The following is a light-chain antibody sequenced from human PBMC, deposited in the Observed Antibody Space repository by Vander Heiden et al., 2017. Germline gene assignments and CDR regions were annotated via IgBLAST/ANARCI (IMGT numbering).Light chain of an antibody. CDR1: QSVSSTS. V-gene: IGKV3-20*01. J-gene: IGKJ2*01. CDR3: QQYVTSQGFT. CDR2: GAS. Sequence: EIVLTQSPGALSLSPGEGATLSCRASQSVSSTSLAWYQQKPGQAPRLLIYGASSRATGIPDRFSRSGSWTDFTLPITRLEPEDFAVYYCQQYVTSQGFTFGQGTKLEIK.